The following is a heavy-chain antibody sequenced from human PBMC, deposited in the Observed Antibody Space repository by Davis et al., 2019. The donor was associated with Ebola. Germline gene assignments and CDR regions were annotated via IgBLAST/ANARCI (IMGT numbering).Heavy chain of an antibody. D-gene: IGHD6-6*01. CDR2: INPNSGGT. CDR3: AREGAARPHYYGMDV. J-gene: IGHJ6*04. CDR1: GYTFTCYY. Sequence: AASVQVSCKASGYTFTCYYMHWVRQAPGQGLEWMGRINPNSGGTNYAQKFQGRVTMTRDTSISTAYMELSRLRSDDTAVYYCAREGAARPHYYGMDVWGKGTTVTVSS. V-gene: IGHV1-2*06.